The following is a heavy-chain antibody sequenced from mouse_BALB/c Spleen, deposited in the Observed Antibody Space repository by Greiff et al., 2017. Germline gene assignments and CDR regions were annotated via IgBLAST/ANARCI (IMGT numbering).Heavy chain of an antibody. J-gene: IGHJ2*01. CDR1: GFTFSSYA. Sequence: EVKVVESGGGLVKPGGSLKLSCAASGFTFSSYAMSWVRQTPEKRLEWVASISSGGSTYYPDSVKGRFTISRDNARNILYLQMSSLRSEDTAMYYCARGGNYGNYVDYFDYWGQGTTLTVSS. V-gene: IGHV5-6-5*01. D-gene: IGHD2-1*01. CDR3: ARGGNYGNYVDYFDY. CDR2: ISSGGST.